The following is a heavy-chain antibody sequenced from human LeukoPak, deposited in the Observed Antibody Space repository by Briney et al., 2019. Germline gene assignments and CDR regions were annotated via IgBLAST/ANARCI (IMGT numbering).Heavy chain of an antibody. Sequence: GGSLRLSCAASGLTFSRSGMHWVRQAPGKGLEWVAVISYDGSNKYYADSVKGRFTISRDNSKNTLYLQMNSLRAEDTAVYYCARDRLLAEDFYYYMDVWGKGTTVTVSS. D-gene: IGHD3-22*01. V-gene: IGHV3-30*19. CDR3: ARDRLLAEDFYYYMDV. J-gene: IGHJ6*03. CDR1: GLTFSRSG. CDR2: ISYDGSNK.